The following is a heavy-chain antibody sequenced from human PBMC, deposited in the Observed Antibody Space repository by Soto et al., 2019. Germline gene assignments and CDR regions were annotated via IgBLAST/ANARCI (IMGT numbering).Heavy chain of an antibody. D-gene: IGHD1-26*01. Sequence: PGGSLRLSCAASGFTFSSYEMNWVRQTPGTGLEWVAYVSYSGSPTKYADSVKGRFTISRDNAKNSLYLQMNSLRVEDTAVYYCVRDRTALVPTSIDYWGRGTLVTVSS. J-gene: IGHJ4*01. V-gene: IGHV3-48*03. CDR1: GFTFSSYE. CDR3: VRDRTALVPTSIDY. CDR2: VSYSGSPT.